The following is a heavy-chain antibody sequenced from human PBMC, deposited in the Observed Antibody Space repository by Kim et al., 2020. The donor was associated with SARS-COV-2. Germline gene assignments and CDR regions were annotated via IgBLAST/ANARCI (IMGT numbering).Heavy chain of an antibody. Sequence: GGFLRLSCAASGFTFSDYYMSWIRQAPGKGQEWVSFISSSTSYTTYADSAKGRFTITRDNAKNTLYLQMNSLRAADTAAYYYARRPSGGISWYGLDPWG. CDR2: ISSSTSYT. V-gene: IGHV3-11*03. CDR3: ARRPSGGISWYGLDP. D-gene: IGHD6-13*01. J-gene: IGHJ5*02. CDR1: GFTFSDYY.